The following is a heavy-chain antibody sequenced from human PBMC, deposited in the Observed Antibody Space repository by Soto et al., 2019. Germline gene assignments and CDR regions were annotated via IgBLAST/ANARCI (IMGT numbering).Heavy chain of an antibody. V-gene: IGHV3-23*01. Sequence: EVQLLESGGGLVQPGGSLRLSCAASGFTFSSYAMSWVRQAPGKGLEWVSAISGSGGSTYYADSVKGRFTSSRDTSKNPRYLQMNSLRAEATAVYYCAEVVPAAMFHYYMVVRGIGTTVTVSS. CDR3: AEVVPAAMFHYYMVV. CDR1: GFTFSSYA. CDR2: ISGSGGST. D-gene: IGHD2-2*01. J-gene: IGHJ6*03.